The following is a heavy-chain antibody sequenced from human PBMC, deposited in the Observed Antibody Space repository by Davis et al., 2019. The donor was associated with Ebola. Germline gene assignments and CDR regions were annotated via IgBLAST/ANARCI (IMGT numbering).Heavy chain of an antibody. Sequence: AASVKVSCKASGYTFTSYGISWVRQAPGQGLEWMGWISAYNGNTNYAQKLQGRVTMTTDTSTSTAYMELRSLRSEDTAVYYCARSHHYYDSSGYYLWGQGTLVTVSS. CDR2: ISAYNGNT. CDR3: ARSHHYYDSSGYYL. V-gene: IGHV1-18*01. CDR1: GYTFTSYG. J-gene: IGHJ5*02. D-gene: IGHD3-22*01.